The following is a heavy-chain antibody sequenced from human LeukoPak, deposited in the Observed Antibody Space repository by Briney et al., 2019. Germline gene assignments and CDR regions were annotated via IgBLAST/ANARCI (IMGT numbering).Heavy chain of an antibody. D-gene: IGHD3-10*01. CDR2: INWNGGST. CDR1: GFTFDDYG. V-gene: IGHV3-20*04. J-gene: IGHJ5*02. CDR3: ARETTMVRGVIIRRWIDP. Sequence: GGSLRLSCAASGFTFDDYGMSWVRQAPGKGLEWVSGINWNGGSTGYADSVKGRFTISRDNAKNSLYLQMNSLRAEDTALYYCARETTMVRGVIIRRWIDPWGQGTLVTVSS.